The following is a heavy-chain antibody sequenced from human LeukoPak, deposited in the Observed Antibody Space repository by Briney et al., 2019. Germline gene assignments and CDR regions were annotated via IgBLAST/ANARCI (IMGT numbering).Heavy chain of an antibody. D-gene: IGHD2-21*02. CDR2: ISSSSSYI. CDR1: GFTFSSYS. CDR3: AKDSKAPYCGGDCSYYYYYMDV. Sequence: GGSLRLSCAASGFTFSSYSMNWVRQAPGKGLEWVSSISSSSSYIYYADSVKGRFTISRDNSKNTLYLQMNSLRAEDTAVYYCAKDSKAPYCGGDCSYYYYYMDVWGKGTTVTISS. V-gene: IGHV3-21*01. J-gene: IGHJ6*03.